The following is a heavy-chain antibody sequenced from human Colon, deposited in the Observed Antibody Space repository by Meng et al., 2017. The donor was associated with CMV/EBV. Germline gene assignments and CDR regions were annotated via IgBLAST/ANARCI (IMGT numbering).Heavy chain of an antibody. D-gene: IGHD1-26*01. CDR1: GYSFTSYW. CDR3: ARGRWELQD. V-gene: IGHV5-51*01. CDR2: IYPGDSDT. J-gene: IGHJ4*02. Sequence: GESLKISCKGSGYSFTSYWIGWVRQMPGKGLEWMGIIYPGDSDTRYSPSFQGQVTMTRDTSISTAYMELSRLRSDDTAVYYCARGRWELQDWGQGTLVTVSS.